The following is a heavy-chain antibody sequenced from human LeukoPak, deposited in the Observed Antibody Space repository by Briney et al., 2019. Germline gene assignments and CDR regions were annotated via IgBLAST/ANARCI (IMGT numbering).Heavy chain of an antibody. CDR1: GFTFSSYG. J-gene: IGHJ3*02. CDR2: IWYDGSNK. Sequence: PGGSLRLSCAAAGFTFSSYGMHLVRQAPGKGLEWVAVIWYDGSNKYYADSVKGRFTISRDNSKNTLYLQMNSLRAEDTAVYYCARDETTYAFDIWGQGTMVTVSS. D-gene: IGHD4-17*01. CDR3: ARDETTYAFDI. V-gene: IGHV3-33*01.